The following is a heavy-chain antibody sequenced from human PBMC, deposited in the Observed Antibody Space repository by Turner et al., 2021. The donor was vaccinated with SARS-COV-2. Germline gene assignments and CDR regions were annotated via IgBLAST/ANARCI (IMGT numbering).Heavy chain of an antibody. CDR3: ARGRGYYGSGSYYNPYYYGMDV. CDR1: GGSISSGAYY. V-gene: IGHV4-31*03. D-gene: IGHD3-10*01. J-gene: IGHJ6*02. CDR2: IYDSGST. Sequence: QVQLQESGPGLVKPSQTRSLTCTVSGGSISSGAYYWSWIRQHPGKGLEWIGYIYDSGSTYYNPSLKSRVTISVDTSKNQYSLKLSSVTAADTAVYYCARGRGYYGSGSYYNPYYYGMDVWGQGTTVTVSS.